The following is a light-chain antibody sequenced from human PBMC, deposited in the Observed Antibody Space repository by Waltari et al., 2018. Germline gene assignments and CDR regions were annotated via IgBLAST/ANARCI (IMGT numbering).Light chain of an antibody. V-gene: IGKV3-20*01. J-gene: IGKJ1*01. Sequence: EIVLTQSPGHLSLSPGERATLACRASQSFSRALAWYQQKPGQAPRLLIYDASTRAIGIPDRFSGGGSGTDFSLTISRLEPEDVAVYYCQHYVRLPVTFGQGTTVEIK. CDR3: QHYVRLPVT. CDR1: QSFSRA. CDR2: DAS.